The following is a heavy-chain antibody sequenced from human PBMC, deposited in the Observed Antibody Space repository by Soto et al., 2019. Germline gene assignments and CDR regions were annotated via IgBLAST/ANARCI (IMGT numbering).Heavy chain of an antibody. Sequence: PGGSLRLSCAASGFTFSNYAMNWVRQAPEKGLEWVSSIGANGGSTLDADSVKGRFTISRDNSKQTLYLQMNSLRPEDTAVYYCAKDSSYSSSWYDFNSWGQGTLVTVSS. CDR1: GFTFSNYA. J-gene: IGHJ4*02. V-gene: IGHV3-23*01. CDR2: IGANGGST. CDR3: AKDSSYSSSWYDFNS. D-gene: IGHD6-13*01.